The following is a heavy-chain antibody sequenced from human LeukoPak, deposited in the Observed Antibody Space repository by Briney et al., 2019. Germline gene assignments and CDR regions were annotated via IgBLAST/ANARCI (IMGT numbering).Heavy chain of an antibody. Sequence: SGGSLRLSCAASGFTFSNHWMHWVRQAPGKGLVWVSRIISDGSTTNYADSVKGRFTISRDNAKNTLYLQMNSLKAEDTAVYYCVRDRWTSVYWGQGTLVTVSS. J-gene: IGHJ4*02. D-gene: IGHD4-23*01. V-gene: IGHV3-74*01. CDR3: VRDRWTSVY. CDR1: GFTFSNHW. CDR2: IISDGSTT.